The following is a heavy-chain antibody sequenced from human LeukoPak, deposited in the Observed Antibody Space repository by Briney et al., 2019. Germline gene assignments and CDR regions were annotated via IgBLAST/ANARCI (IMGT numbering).Heavy chain of an antibody. Sequence: SVKVSCKASGGTFSSYAISWVRQAPGQGLEWMGRIIPILGIANYAQKFQGRVTITADKSTSTAYMELSSLRSEDTAVYYCAKDQSWFGELSGGFDYWGQGTLVTVS. CDR1: GGTFSSYA. J-gene: IGHJ4*02. V-gene: IGHV1-69*04. D-gene: IGHD3-10*01. CDR3: AKDQSWFGELSGGFDY. CDR2: IIPILGIA.